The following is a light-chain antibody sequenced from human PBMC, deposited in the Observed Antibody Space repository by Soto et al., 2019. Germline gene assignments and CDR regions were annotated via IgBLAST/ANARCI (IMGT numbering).Light chain of an antibody. CDR3: QQSYSRPPT. CDR1: QSISNH. Sequence: DIQMTQSPSSLSASVEDRVIITCRASQSISNHLNWYQQKPGKAPKLLIFAASSLQSGVPSRFSGSRSGPDFTLTIRSMPTQDFATYYCQQSYSRPPTFGQGTKVDIK. V-gene: IGKV1-39*01. J-gene: IGKJ1*01. CDR2: AAS.